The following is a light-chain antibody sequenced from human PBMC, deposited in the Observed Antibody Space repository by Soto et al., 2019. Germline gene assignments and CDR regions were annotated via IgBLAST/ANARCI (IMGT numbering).Light chain of an antibody. CDR2: GAS. CDR3: QQYGSLSWT. Sequence: EIVLTQSPGTLSLSPGERATLSCRASQNVDTNYLAWYQQKPGQAPRIIIFGASGRANGIPYRFSGSGSGTDFTLTISRLEPDDFSVYYCQQYGSLSWTFGQVTKVDIK. CDR1: QNVDTNY. J-gene: IGKJ1*01. V-gene: IGKV3-20*01.